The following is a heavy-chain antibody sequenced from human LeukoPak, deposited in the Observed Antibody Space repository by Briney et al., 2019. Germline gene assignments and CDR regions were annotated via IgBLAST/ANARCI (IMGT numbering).Heavy chain of an antibody. V-gene: IGHV3-11*06. CDR1: GFTFSDIY. J-gene: IGHJ4*02. D-gene: IGHD4-23*01. CDR2: ISSSSSHT. Sequence: GGSLRLSCAASGFTFSDIYMNWIRQAPGKGREWLSYISSSSSHTNYADSVKGRFTSSRDNAKNSLYLQMNSLRAEDTAVYYCARGGGYYFDYWGQGTLVTVSS. CDR3: ARGGGYYFDY.